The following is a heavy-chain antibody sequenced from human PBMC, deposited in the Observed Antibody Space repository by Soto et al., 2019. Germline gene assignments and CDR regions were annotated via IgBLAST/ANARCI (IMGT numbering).Heavy chain of an antibody. CDR1: GHTLTELS. CDR3: AAGGTRWLHSPFDY. Sequence: QVQLVQSGAEVKKPWASVKVSCKVSGHTLTELSMHWVRLAPGKGLEWMGGFDTEDGETISAQKFQGRVTMTQDTSTASTYLELSSLKSEDTAVYYCAAGGTRWLHSPFDYWGQGTLVTISS. D-gene: IGHD1-1*01. J-gene: IGHJ4*02. CDR2: FDTEDGET. V-gene: IGHV1-24*01.